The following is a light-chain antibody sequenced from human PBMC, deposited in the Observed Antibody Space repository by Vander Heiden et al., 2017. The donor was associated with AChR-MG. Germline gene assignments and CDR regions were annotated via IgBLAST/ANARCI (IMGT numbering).Light chain of an antibody. CDR3: QQDNYWPLT. Sequence: EIVMTQSPATLSVSPGERATLSCRASQSVSSNLAWYQQKPGQAPRLLIYGASTRATGIPARFSGSESGTEFTLTISSLQSEDFAVYYCQQDNYWPLTFGGGTKVEIK. CDR2: GAS. J-gene: IGKJ4*01. V-gene: IGKV3-15*01. CDR1: QSVSSN.